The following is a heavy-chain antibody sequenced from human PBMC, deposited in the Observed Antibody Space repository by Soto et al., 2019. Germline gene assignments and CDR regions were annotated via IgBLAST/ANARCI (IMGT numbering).Heavy chain of an antibody. CDR2: INSDGSSA. CDR1: GFTFSSYW. CDR3: ARDPSSANANYDYIWGSYRPQGDWFDP. D-gene: IGHD3-16*02. V-gene: IGHV3-74*01. J-gene: IGHJ5*02. Sequence: GGSLRLSCAASGFTFSSYWMHWVRQAPGKGLVWVSRINSDGSSASYADSVKGRFTISRDNAKNTLYLRMNSLRAEDTAVYYCARDPSSANANYDYIWGSYRPQGDWFDPWGQGTLVTVSS.